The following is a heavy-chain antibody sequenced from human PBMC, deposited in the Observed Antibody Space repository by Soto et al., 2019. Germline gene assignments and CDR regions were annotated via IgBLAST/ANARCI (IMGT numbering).Heavy chain of an antibody. CDR3: ARRWSGTDY. V-gene: IGHV4-59*12. CDR2: VHYSGTT. CDR1: GGSIGNYY. Sequence: SETLPLTCTVSGGSIGNYYWNWIRQTPGKGLEWIGYVHYSGTTSYNPSLKSRVTISLDTSKNQFSLKLNSVTAADTAVYYCARRWSGTDYWGQGTLVTVSS. D-gene: IGHD3-10*01. J-gene: IGHJ4*02.